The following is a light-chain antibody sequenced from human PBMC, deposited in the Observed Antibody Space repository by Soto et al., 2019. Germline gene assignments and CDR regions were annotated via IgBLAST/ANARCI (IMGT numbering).Light chain of an antibody. V-gene: IGKV3D-20*02. CDR1: QTVRNNY. J-gene: IGKJ5*01. CDR3: QQRSDWLPIT. CDR2: DAS. Sequence: EFVLTQSPGTLSLSQGEIATLSCRASQTVRNNYLAWYQQKPGQAPRLLIYDASSRATGIPDRFSGGGSGTDFTLTISRLEPEDFAVYYCQQRSDWLPITFGQGTRLEIK.